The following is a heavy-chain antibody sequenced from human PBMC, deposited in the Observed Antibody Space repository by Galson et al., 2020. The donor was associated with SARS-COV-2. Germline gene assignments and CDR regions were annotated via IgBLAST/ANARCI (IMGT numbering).Heavy chain of an antibody. D-gene: IGHD2-2*01. CDR3: ARAHNRDIVVVPAAIPYYYYMDV. Sequence: GESLKISCAASGFTFSSYSMNWVRQAPGKGLEWVSSISSSSSYIYYADSVKGRFTISRDNAKNSLYLQMNSLRAEDTAVYYCARAHNRDIVVVPAAIPYYYYMDVWGKGTTVTVSS. J-gene: IGHJ6*03. CDR1: GFTFSSYS. CDR2: ISSSSSYI. V-gene: IGHV3-21*01.